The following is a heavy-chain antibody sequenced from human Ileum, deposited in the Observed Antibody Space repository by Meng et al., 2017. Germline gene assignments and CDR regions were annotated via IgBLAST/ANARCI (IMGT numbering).Heavy chain of an antibody. CDR2: INHGGNT. D-gene: IGHD3-22*01. CDR3: ARVKLRGDTRDSCGLDH. V-gene: IGHV4-34*01. J-gene: IGHJ4*02. Sequence: VALPEGGAALLKASEALSLACGVYGGSLTDYYWMRSRQTPGKGLEWMGEINHGGNTNYNPALKIRVTISIDTSRDQFSLKLASVTAADTAVYYCARVKLRGDTRDSCGLDHWGQGTLVTVSS. CDR1: GGSLTDYY.